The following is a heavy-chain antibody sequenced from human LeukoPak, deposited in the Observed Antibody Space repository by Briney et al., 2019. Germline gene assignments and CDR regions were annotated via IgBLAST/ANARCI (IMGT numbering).Heavy chain of an antibody. Sequence: GESLKISCKGSGYNFTNYWIGWVRQMPGKGLEWMGIIYPGDSDTRYSPSFQGQVTISADKSISTAYLQWSSLKASDTAMYYCARHPASGGNSEMSFDYWGQGTLVTVSS. D-gene: IGHD4-23*01. CDR3: ARHPASGGNSEMSFDY. J-gene: IGHJ4*02. V-gene: IGHV5-51*01. CDR2: IYPGDSDT. CDR1: GYNFTNYW.